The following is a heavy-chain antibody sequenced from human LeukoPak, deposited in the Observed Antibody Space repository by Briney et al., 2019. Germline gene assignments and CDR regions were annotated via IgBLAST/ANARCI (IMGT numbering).Heavy chain of an antibody. CDR3: ARVDYDFWSGYYTYYYYYYYMDV. CDR2: INHSGST. V-gene: IGHV4-34*01. Sequence: TSETLSLTCAVYGGSFSGYYWSWIRQPPGKGLEWIGEINHSGSTNYNPSLKSRVTISVDTSKNQFSLKLSSVTAADTAVYYCARVDYDFWSGYYTYYYYYYYMDVWGKGTTVTVSS. D-gene: IGHD3-3*01. J-gene: IGHJ6*03. CDR1: GGSFSGYY.